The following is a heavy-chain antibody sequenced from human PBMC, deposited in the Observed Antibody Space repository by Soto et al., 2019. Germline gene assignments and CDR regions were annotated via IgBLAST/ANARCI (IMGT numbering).Heavy chain of an antibody. CDR1: GGSISSYY. Sequence: SETLSLTCAVSGGSISSYYWSWIRQPPGKGLEWIGYIYYSGGTNYNPSLKSRVTISVDTSKNQFSLKLSSVTAADTAVYYCARGDIVVVTPQFDYWGQGTLVTVSS. D-gene: IGHD2-21*02. CDR3: ARGDIVVVTPQFDY. J-gene: IGHJ4*02. CDR2: IYYSGGT. V-gene: IGHV4-59*01.